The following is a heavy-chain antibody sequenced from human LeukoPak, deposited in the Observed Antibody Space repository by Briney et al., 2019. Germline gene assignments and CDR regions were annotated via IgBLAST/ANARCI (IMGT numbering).Heavy chain of an antibody. J-gene: IGHJ4*02. D-gene: IGHD4-23*01. Sequence: PGRSLRLSCAASGFSFTSYGMHWVRQAPGKWLEWVAVIWYDGTNKYYADSVKGRFTISRDTSNNMLYLQMNSLRAEDTAVYYCARVSESGNSDYWGQGTLVTVSS. V-gene: IGHV3-33*01. CDR2: IWYDGTNK. CDR3: ARVSESGNSDY. CDR1: GFSFTSYG.